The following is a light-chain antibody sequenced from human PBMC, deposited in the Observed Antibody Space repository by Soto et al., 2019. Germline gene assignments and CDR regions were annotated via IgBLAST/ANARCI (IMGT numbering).Light chain of an antibody. CDR3: IQDYNYPRT. V-gene: IGKV1-6*01. CDR1: QGIGND. CDR2: GAS. Sequence: AIQMTQSPSSLSASVGDRITITCRASQGIGNDLGWYQQKPGKAPKLLIYGASSLQSGVPSRFSGSGSGTHFTLTINSLHPEDFATYYCIQDYNYPRTFGQGTKVEIK. J-gene: IGKJ1*01.